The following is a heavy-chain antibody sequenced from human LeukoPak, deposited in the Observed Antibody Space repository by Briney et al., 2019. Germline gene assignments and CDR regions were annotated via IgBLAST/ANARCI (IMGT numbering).Heavy chain of an antibody. V-gene: IGHV4-34*01. J-gene: IGHJ4*02. CDR1: GGSFSGYY. CDR2: INHSGST. CDR3: ARGPICSGGSCYSYNLDY. D-gene: IGHD2-15*01. Sequence: SETLSLTCAVYGGSFSGYYWSWIRQPPGKGLEWIGEINHSGSTNYNPSLKSRVTISVDTSKNQFSLKLSSVTAAGTAVYYCARGPICSGGSCYSYNLDYWGQGTLVTVSS.